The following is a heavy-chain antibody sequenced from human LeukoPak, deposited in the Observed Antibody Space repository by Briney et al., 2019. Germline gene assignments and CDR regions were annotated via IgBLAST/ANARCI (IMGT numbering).Heavy chain of an antibody. J-gene: IGHJ5*02. CDR2: INANSGGT. CDR1: GYTFTGNY. CDR3: ARGSGSSWFDL. D-gene: IGHD3-10*01. V-gene: IGHV1-2*02. Sequence: ASVKISCKASGYTFTGNYMHWVQQAPGQGLEWMGWINANSGGTKYAQKFQGRVTMTRDTSISTAYMELSSLRSDDTAVYYCARGSGSSWFDLWGQVTLVTVSS.